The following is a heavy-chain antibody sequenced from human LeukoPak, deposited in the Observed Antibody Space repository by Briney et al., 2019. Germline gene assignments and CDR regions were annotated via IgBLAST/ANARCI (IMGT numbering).Heavy chain of an antibody. V-gene: IGHV3-23*01. CDR2: ISGSGGST. J-gene: IGHJ6*02. CDR3: AKDGRKPTYYYYGMDV. D-gene: IGHD1-26*01. Sequence: GGSLRLSCAASGFTFSSYAMSWVRQAPGKGLEWVSAISGSGGSTYYADPVKGRFTISRDNSKNTLYLQMNSLRAEDTAVYYCAKDGRKPTYYYYGMDVWGQGTTVTVSS. CDR1: GFTFSSYA.